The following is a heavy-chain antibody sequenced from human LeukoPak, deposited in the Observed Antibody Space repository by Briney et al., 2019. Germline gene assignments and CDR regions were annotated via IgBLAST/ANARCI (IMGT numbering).Heavy chain of an antibody. Sequence: PGGSLRLSCAASGFTFSSYAMHWVRQAPGKGLEWVAVISYDGSNKYYADSVKGRFTISRDNSKNTLYLQMNSLRAEDTAVYYCARVDAAGYNWFDPWGQGTLVTVSS. V-gene: IGHV3-30*04. CDR1: GFTFSSYA. J-gene: IGHJ5*02. CDR2: ISYDGSNK. D-gene: IGHD6-13*01. CDR3: ARVDAAGYNWFDP.